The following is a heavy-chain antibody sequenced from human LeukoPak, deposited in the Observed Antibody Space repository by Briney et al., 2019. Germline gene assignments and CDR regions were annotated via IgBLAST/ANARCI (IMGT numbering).Heavy chain of an antibody. CDR3: AIWVSGNY. D-gene: IGHD2-8*01. CDR2: MNPTGSHR. Sequence: GGSLRLSCAASGFTFNRFWMNWVRQAPGKGLEWVANMNPTGSHRRYVDSVGGRFTISKDNAGTSFYLEMNSLRDDDTAIYYCAIWVSGNYWGRGTQVTVSS. V-gene: IGHV3-7*01. CDR1: GFTFNRFW. J-gene: IGHJ4*02.